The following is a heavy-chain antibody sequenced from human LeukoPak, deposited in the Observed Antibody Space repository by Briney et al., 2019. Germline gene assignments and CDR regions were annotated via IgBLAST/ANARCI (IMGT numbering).Heavy chain of an antibody. CDR3: ARARQYYYGSGSSYFDY. J-gene: IGHJ4*02. CDR1: GGSFSGYY. D-gene: IGHD3-10*01. V-gene: IGHV4-34*01. Sequence: PSETLSLTCAVYGGSFSGYYWSWIRQPPGKGLERIGEINHSGSTNYNPSLKSRVTISVDTSKNQFSLKLSSVTAADTAVYYCARARQYYYGSGSSYFDYWGQGTLVTVSS. CDR2: INHSGST.